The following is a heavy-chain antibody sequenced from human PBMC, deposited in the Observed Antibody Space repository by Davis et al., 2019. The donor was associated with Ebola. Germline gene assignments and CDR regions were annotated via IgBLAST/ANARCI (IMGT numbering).Heavy chain of an antibody. CDR2: IRYDGSNK. CDR3: AKEGGSSSWLYYYGMDV. CDR1: GFTFSSYG. V-gene: IGHV3-30*02. J-gene: IGHJ6*02. Sequence: GESLKISCAASGFTFSSYGMHWVRPAPGKGLEWVAFIRYDGSNKYYADSVKGRFTISRDNSKNTLYLQMNSLRAEDTAVYYCAKEGGSSSWLYYYGMDVWGQGTTVTVSS. D-gene: IGHD6-13*01.